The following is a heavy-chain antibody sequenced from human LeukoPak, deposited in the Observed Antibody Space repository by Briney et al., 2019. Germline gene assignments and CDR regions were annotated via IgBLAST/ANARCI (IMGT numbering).Heavy chain of an antibody. V-gene: IGHV3-21*01. J-gene: IGHJ4*02. CDR2: ISSSGSDT. Sequence: PGGSLRLSCAASGFTFSSYAMSWVRQAPGKGLEWVSSISSSGSDTYYVDSVKGRFTVSRDNAKNSLHLQMNSLRAEDTAVYYCTTGSPWVFDYWGQGTLVTVSS. CDR1: GFTFSSYA. D-gene: IGHD6-13*01. CDR3: TTGSPWVFDY.